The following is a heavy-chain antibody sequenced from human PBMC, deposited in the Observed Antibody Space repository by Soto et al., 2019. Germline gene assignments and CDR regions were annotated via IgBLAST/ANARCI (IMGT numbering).Heavy chain of an antibody. V-gene: IGHV4-34*01. Sequence: SETLSLTCAVYGGSFSGYYWSWIRQPPGKGLEWIGEINHSGSTNYNPSLKSRVTISVDTSKNQFSLKLSSVTAADTAVYYCARGRAGYDILTGYSHGWYYGMDVWGQGTTVTVSS. CDR3: ARGRAGYDILTGYSHGWYYGMDV. D-gene: IGHD3-9*01. CDR2: INHSGST. J-gene: IGHJ6*02. CDR1: GGSFSGYY.